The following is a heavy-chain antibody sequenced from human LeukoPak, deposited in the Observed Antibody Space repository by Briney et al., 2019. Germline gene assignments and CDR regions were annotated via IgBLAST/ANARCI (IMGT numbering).Heavy chain of an antibody. J-gene: IGHJ3*02. V-gene: IGHV4-61*01. CDR3: ARETIRGYSYGDDAFDI. Sequence: PSETLSLTCTVSGGSVSSGNYYWSWIRQPPGKGLEWIGHIYYSGTTNYKPSLKSRVTISVDTSKNQFSLKLSSVTAADTAVYYCARETIRGYSYGDDAFDIWGQGTMVTVSS. D-gene: IGHD5-18*01. CDR2: IYYSGTT. CDR1: GGSVSSGNYY.